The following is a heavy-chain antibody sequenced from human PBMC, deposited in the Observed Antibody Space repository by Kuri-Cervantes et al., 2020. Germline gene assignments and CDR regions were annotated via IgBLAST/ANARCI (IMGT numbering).Heavy chain of an antibody. J-gene: IGHJ4*02. CDR2: VYYSGST. CDR3: ARGGWYQDY. CDR1: GGSISSHY. D-gene: IGHD6-19*01. V-gene: IGHV4-59*11. Sequence: LRLSCTVPGGSISSHYWSWFRQPPGKGLEYIGYVYYSGSTNYNPSLKSRVTISVDTSRNQFSLKLDSVTAADTAVYFCARGGWYQDYWGQGTLVTVSS.